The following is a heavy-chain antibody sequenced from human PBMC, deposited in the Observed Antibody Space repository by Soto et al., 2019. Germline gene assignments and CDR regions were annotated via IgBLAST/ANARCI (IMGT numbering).Heavy chain of an antibody. CDR3: AREQAAYVYGEPGYYYYYGMDV. CDR1: WGSIRSRGYY. D-gene: IGHD4-17*01. V-gene: IGHV4-31*03. Sequence: PFETLSLTYSVAWGSIRSRGYYCSWIRQHPGKGLEWIGYIYYSGSTYYNPSLKSRVTISVDTSKNQFSLKLSSVTAADTAVYYCAREQAAYVYGEPGYYYYYGMDVWGQGTTVTVSS. CDR2: IYYSGST. J-gene: IGHJ6*02.